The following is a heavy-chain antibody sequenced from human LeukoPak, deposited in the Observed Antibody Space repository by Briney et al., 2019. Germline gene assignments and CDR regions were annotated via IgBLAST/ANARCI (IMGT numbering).Heavy chain of an antibody. D-gene: IGHD2-2*01. Sequence: GESLKISCKASGYSFTSYGISWVRQAPGQGLEWMGWISAYNGNTNYAQKLQGRVTMTTDTSTSTAYMELRSLRSDDTAVYYCARDRHCSSTSCYFRYYYYYGMDVWGQGTTVTVSS. CDR1: GYSFTSYG. V-gene: IGHV1-18*01. CDR2: ISAYNGNT. CDR3: ARDRHCSSTSCYFRYYYYYGMDV. J-gene: IGHJ6*02.